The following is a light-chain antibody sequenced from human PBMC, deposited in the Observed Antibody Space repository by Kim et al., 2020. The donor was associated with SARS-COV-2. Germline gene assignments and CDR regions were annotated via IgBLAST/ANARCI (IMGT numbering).Light chain of an antibody. CDR1: QGIDSY. J-gene: IGKJ4*01. CDR3: QKYDTDPLT. V-gene: IGKV1-27*01. CDR2: GAS. Sequence: ASVGDRVTITCRASQGIDSYLAWYQQKPGKAPDLLIYGASTLQSGVPSRFSGSRSGTVFTLTISSLQPEDVATYYCQKYDTDPLTFGEGTKVDIK.